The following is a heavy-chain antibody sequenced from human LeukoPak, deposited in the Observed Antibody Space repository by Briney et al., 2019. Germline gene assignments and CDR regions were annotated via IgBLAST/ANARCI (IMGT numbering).Heavy chain of an antibody. CDR3: ARGGSYVHY. CDR2: INSGGSAI. V-gene: IGHV3-48*03. Sequence: GGSLRLSCAASGCTFNRYEMNWVRQAPGKGLEWVSYINSGGSAIYYADSVKGRFTISRDNAKNSLYLQMNSLRADDTAVYYCARGGSYVHYWGQGTLVTVSS. CDR1: GCTFNRYE. D-gene: IGHD1-26*01. J-gene: IGHJ4*02.